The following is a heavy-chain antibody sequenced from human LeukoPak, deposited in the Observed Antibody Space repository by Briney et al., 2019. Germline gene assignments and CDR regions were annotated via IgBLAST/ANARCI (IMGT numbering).Heavy chain of an antibody. D-gene: IGHD3-16*01. V-gene: IGHV3-74*01. CDR3: ASSFGGVYWFDP. J-gene: IGHJ5*02. CDR2: INSDGSST. Sequence: GGSLRLSCAASGFTFSSYWMHWVRQAPGKGLVWVSRINSDGSSTSYADSVKGRFTISRDNAKNTLYLQMNSPRAEDTAVYYCASSFGGVYWFDPWGQGTLVTVSS. CDR1: GFTFSSYW.